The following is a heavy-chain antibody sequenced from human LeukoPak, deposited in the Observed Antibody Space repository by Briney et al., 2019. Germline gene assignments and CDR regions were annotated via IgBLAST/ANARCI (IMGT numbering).Heavy chain of an antibody. D-gene: IGHD6-13*01. CDR2: IYSTGST. CDR1: GGSISSYY. J-gene: IGHJ4*02. V-gene: IGHV4-4*07. Sequence: SETLSLTCTVSGGSISSYYWSWIRQPAGKGLEWIGRIYSTGSTNYNPSLKSRVTMSVDTSKNQFSLRLRSVTAADTAVYYCATQIASAGTAGFDFWGQGALVTVSS. CDR3: ATQIASAGTAGFDF.